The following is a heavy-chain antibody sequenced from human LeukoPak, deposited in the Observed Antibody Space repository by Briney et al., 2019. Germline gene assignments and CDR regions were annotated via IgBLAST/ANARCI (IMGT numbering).Heavy chain of an antibody. D-gene: IGHD3-10*02. CDR1: GFTLSRHA. V-gene: IGHV3-23*01. J-gene: IGHJ4*02. Sequence: GGSLRLSCAASGFTLSRHAMSWVRQAPGKGLEWVSAISGSGGSKYYSDSVKGRFTIPTDTAKNSLYLQLNSLRAEDTAVYYCARSIRDCSGIYNWGQGTLVTVSS. CDR3: ARSIRDCSGIYN. CDR2: ISGSGGSK.